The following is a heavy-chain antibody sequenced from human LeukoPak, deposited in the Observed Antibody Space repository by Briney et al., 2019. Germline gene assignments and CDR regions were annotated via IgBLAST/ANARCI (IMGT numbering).Heavy chain of an antibody. D-gene: IGHD2-21*02. Sequence: SGGCLRLSCAASGFTFSSYAMHWVRQAPGKGLEWVAVISYDGSNKYYADSVKGRFTISRDNSKSTLYLQMNSLRAEDTAVYYCARPEPTIVVVTSGAFDIWGQGTMVTVSS. V-gene: IGHV3-30*04. CDR3: ARPEPTIVVVTSGAFDI. CDR2: ISYDGSNK. J-gene: IGHJ3*02. CDR1: GFTFSSYA.